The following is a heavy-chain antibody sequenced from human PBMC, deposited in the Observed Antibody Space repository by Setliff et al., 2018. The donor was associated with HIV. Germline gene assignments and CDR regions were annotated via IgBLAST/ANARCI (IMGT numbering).Heavy chain of an antibody. Sequence: SETLSLTCSVSGGSISSSGYYWSRIRQHPGKGLDWIGRVYYSGSTDYNPSLQSRATLSIDTSKNQFSLKLTSVIAADTAIYYCARGPFVLRFLERLVYFDYWGQGKLVTVSS. CDR1: GGSISSSGYY. V-gene: IGHV4-31*02. J-gene: IGHJ4*02. D-gene: IGHD3-3*01. CDR2: VYYSGST. CDR3: ARGPFVLRFLERLVYFDY.